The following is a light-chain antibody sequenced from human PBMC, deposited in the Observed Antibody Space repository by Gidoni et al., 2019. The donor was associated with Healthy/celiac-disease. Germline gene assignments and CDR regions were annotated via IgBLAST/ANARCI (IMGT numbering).Light chain of an antibody. J-gene: IGLJ2*01. CDR2: YDS. Sequence: SYVLTQPPSLSVAPGKTARITCGGNNIGSKSVHWYQQKPGQAPVLVIYYDSDRPSGIPERFSGSNSGNTATLTISRVEAGDEADYYCQVWDSSSDHKVFGGGTKLTVL. CDR3: QVWDSSSDHKV. V-gene: IGLV3-21*04. CDR1: NIGSKS.